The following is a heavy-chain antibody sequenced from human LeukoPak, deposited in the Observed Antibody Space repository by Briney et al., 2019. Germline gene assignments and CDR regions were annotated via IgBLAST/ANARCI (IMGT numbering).Heavy chain of an antibody. V-gene: IGHV3-30-3*01. CDR3: ARADAFDI. CDR1: GFTFSSYA. CDR2: ISYDGSNK. Sequence: GGSLRLSCAASGFTFSSYAMHWVRQAAGKGLEWVAVISYDGSNKYYADSVKGRFTISRDNSKNTLYLQMNSLRAEDTAVYYCARADAFDIWGQGTMVTVSS. J-gene: IGHJ3*02.